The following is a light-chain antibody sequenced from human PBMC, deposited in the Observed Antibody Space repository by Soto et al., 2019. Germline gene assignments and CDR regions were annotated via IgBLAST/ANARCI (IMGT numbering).Light chain of an antibody. CDR3: SSYTSSSTLVL. Sequence: QSVLTQPASVSGSPGQSITISCTGTSSDVGGYNYVSWYQQHPGKAPKLMIYDVSNRPSGVSNRFSGSKSGNTASLTISGLQAEDEADYYCSSYTSSSTLVLFGGGTKRTVL. CDR2: DVS. J-gene: IGLJ2*01. CDR1: SSDVGGYNY. V-gene: IGLV2-14*01.